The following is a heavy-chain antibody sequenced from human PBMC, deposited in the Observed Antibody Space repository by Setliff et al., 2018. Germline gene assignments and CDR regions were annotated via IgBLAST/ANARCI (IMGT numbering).Heavy chain of an antibody. V-gene: IGHV4-38-2*01. Sequence: SETLSLTCAVSGYSISSDHYWGWIRQPPGKGLEWIGSIYHSGSAYYNPSLKSRVTISVDTSKNQFSLKLSSVTAADRAVYYCARGRNVAARLLDSWGRGTLVTVSS. CDR3: ARGRNVAARLLDS. CDR1: GYSISSDHY. CDR2: IYHSGSA. D-gene: IGHD6-6*01. J-gene: IGHJ4*02.